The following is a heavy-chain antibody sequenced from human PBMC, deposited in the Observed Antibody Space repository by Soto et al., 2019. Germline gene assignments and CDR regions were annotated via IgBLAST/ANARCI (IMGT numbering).Heavy chain of an antibody. V-gene: IGHV4-59*01. J-gene: IGHJ3*02. CDR2: IYYSGST. CDR1: GGSISSYY. Sequence: SETLSLTCTVSGGSISSYYWIWIRQPPGKGLEWIGYIYYSGSTNYNPSLKSRVTISVDTSKNQFSLKLSSVTAADTAVYYCARAQPASDYGDYEGAFDIWGQGTMVNVSS. D-gene: IGHD4-17*01. CDR3: ARAQPASDYGDYEGAFDI.